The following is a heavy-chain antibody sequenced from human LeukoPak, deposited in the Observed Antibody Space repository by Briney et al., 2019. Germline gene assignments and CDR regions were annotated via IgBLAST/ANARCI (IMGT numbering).Heavy chain of an antibody. CDR1: GFTLSSFW. CDR2: IRQDGSEK. V-gene: IGHV3-7*01. D-gene: IGHD3-3*01. CDR3: AREVREDFWSAQDKFDY. J-gene: IGHJ4*02. Sequence: GGSLRLSCAASGFTLSSFWMSWVRQAPGKGLEGVANIRQDGSEKYYVDSVKGRFTISRDNAKNSLYLQKNSLRAEDKAVFYCAREVREDFWSAQDKFDYWGQGTLVTVSS.